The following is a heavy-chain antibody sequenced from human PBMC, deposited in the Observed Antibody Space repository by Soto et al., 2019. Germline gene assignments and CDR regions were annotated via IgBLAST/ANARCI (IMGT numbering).Heavy chain of an antibody. Sequence: QITLKESGPPLVKPTQPLTLTCTFSGFSLNTAGVGVGWVRQPPRKALEWLALIYWDDDRRYSPSLKSRLTITKDTSKNQVVLTMTNMDPVDTATYYCVHSHLIVDWGQGTLVTVSS. CDR1: GFSLNTAGVG. D-gene: IGHD2-21*01. CDR2: IYWDDDR. J-gene: IGHJ4*02. V-gene: IGHV2-5*02. CDR3: VHSHLIVD.